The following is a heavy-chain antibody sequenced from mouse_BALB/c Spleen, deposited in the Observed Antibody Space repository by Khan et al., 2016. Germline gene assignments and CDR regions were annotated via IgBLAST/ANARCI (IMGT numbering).Heavy chain of an antibody. J-gene: IGHJ4*01. CDR1: GYTFSSYW. CDR3: ARLVSVGGTIMDY. D-gene: IGHD1-1*01. V-gene: IGHV1-9*01. CDR2: ILPGSGST. Sequence: QVQLQQSGAELMKPGASVKISCKATGYTFSSYWIEWVKQRPGHGLEWIGEILPGSGSTNYNEKFKGKATLTADTSSNTAYMQISSLTSEDSAVYYCARLVSVGGTIMDYWCQGTSVTVSS.